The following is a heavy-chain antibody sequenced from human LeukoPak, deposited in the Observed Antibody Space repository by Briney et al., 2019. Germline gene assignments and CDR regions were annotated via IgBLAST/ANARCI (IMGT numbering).Heavy chain of an antibody. D-gene: IGHD3-3*01. Sequence: SVKVSCKASGGTFSSYTISWVRQAPGQGLEWMGRIIPILGIANYAQKLQGRVTITADKSTSTAYMELSSLRAEATAVYSCAKVRGNFGVVITSYNWFDPWGQGTLVTVSS. V-gene: IGHV1-69*02. J-gene: IGHJ5*02. CDR3: AKVRGNFGVVITSYNWFDP. CDR1: GGTFSSYT. CDR2: IIPILGIA.